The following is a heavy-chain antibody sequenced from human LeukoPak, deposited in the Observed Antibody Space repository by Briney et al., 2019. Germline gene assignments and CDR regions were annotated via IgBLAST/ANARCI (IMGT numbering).Heavy chain of an antibody. J-gene: IGHJ4*02. D-gene: IGHD6-13*01. Sequence: GGSLRLSCAASGFTFSSFSMNWVRQAPGKGLEWVSSISVSSSSLYYADSVKGRFTISRDNAKNSLYLQMNNLRAEDTAVYYCASGTAAGGYWGQGTLVTVSS. V-gene: IGHV3-21*01. CDR2: ISVSSSSL. CDR3: ASGTAAGGY. CDR1: GFTFSSFS.